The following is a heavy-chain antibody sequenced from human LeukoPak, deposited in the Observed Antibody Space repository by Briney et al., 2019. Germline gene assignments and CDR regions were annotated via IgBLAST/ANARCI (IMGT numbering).Heavy chain of an antibody. D-gene: IGHD2-2*01. CDR2: IIPILGIA. V-gene: IGHV1-69*04. CDR3: ARGYCSSTSCFYFDY. J-gene: IGHJ4*02. Sequence: SVKVSCKASGGTFSSYAISWVRQAPGQGLEWMGRIIPILGIANYAQKFQGRVTITADKSTSTAYMELSSLRSEDTAVYYCARGYCSSTSCFYFDYWGQGALVTVSS. CDR1: GGTFSSYA.